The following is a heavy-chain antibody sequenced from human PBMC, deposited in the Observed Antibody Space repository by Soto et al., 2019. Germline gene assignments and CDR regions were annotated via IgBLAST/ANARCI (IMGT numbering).Heavy chain of an antibody. CDR3: ARAYCSGGSRICKTYYFDY. CDR2: ISAYNGNT. V-gene: IGHV1-18*04. CDR1: GYTFTSYG. J-gene: IGHJ4*02. Sequence: ASVKVSCKASGYTFTSYGISWVRQAPGQGLEWMGWISAYNGNTNYAQKLQGRVTMTTDTSTSTAYMELRSLRSDDTAVYYCARAYCSGGSRICKTYYFDYWGQGTLVTVSS. D-gene: IGHD2-15*01.